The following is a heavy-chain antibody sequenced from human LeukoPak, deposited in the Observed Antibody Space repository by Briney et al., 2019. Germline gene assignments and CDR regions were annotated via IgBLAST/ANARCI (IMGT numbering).Heavy chain of an antibody. V-gene: IGHV3-7*01. CDR3: AKVPRYDIQIDY. D-gene: IGHD3-9*01. CDR2: IKQDGSKK. J-gene: IGHJ4*02. Sequence: PGGSLRLSCVASGFPFSSYWMTWVRQAPGKGLEWVANIKQDGSKKSYVDSVKGRFTISRDNAKNSLYLQMNSLRAEDTAIYYCAKVPRYDIQIDYWGQGTLVTVSS. CDR1: GFPFSSYW.